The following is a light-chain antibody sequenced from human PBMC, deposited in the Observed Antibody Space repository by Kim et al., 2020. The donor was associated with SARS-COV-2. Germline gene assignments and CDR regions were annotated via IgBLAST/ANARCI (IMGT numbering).Light chain of an antibody. Sequence: SYELTQAPSVSVAPGTTATITCGGEGIGRKTVHWYRQKPGQAPLLLIQYDNDRPSGVPARFSGSNSGTTATLTITMVEAGDEAEYYCQVWDSSADDSWIFGGGTKVTVL. CDR3: QVWDSSADDSWI. CDR1: GIGRKT. J-gene: IGLJ2*01. V-gene: IGLV3-21*04. CDR2: YDN.